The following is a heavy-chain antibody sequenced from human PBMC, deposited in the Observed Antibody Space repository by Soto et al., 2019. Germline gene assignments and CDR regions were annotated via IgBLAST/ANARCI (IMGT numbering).Heavy chain of an antibody. CDR2: IYYSGST. J-gene: IGHJ4*02. D-gene: IGHD3-9*01. CDR3: ARQYWYYDILTGYPFDY. V-gene: IGHV4-39*01. CDR1: GGSISSSSYY. Sequence: SETLSLTCTVSGGSISSSSYYWGWIRQPPGKGLEWIGSIYYSGSTYYNPSLKSRVTISVDTSKNQFSLKLSSVTAADTAVYYCARQYWYYDILTGYPFDYWGQGTLVTVSS.